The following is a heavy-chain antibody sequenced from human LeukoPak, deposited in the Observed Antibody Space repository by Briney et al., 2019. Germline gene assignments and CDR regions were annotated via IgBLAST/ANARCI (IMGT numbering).Heavy chain of an antibody. Sequence: SETLSLTCIVSGGSINNHYWTRIRQTPGKGLEWIGDIHYTGTTKYNPSLKSRVTISIDTSKNQFSLELSSVTATDTAVYFCATNRAGTYDRPFDTWGQGTMVTVPS. CDR2: IHYTGTT. V-gene: IGHV4-59*08. CDR3: ATNRAGTYDRPFDT. J-gene: IGHJ3*02. D-gene: IGHD1-26*01. CDR1: GGSINNHY.